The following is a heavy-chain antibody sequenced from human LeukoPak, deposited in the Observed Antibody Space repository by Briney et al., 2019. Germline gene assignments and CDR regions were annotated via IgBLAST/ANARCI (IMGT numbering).Heavy chain of an antibody. D-gene: IGHD3-10*01. CDR1: GFRFSGYG. J-gene: IGHJ4*02. V-gene: IGHV3-33*01. Sequence: PGTSLRLSCTGSGFRFSGYGMHWVRQAPGKGLEWLGDIWYDGSNPDYVDPVKGRFTISRDNSRNTVYLQMNTLRAEDTAVYHCARFVGSDYTGSFDLWGQGTPVTVSS. CDR3: ARFVGSDYTGSFDL. CDR2: IWYDGSNP.